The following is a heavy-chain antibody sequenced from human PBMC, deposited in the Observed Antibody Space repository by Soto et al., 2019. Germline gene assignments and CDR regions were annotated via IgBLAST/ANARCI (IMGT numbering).Heavy chain of an antibody. CDR3: ARGGGIAAAGTPFDP. J-gene: IGHJ5*02. D-gene: IGHD6-13*01. CDR2: IYYSGST. Sequence: TLSLTCTVSVGSISSGGYYWIWIRQHPGKGLEWIGYIYYSGSTYYNPSLKSRVTISVDTSKNQFSLKLSSVTAADTAAYYCARGGGIAAAGTPFDPWGQGTQVTVSS. V-gene: IGHV4-31*03. CDR1: VGSISSGGYY.